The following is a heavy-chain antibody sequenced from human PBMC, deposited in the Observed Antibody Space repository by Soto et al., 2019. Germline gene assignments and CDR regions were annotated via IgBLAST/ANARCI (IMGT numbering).Heavy chain of an antibody. Sequence: QPGGSLRLSCAASGFTVSATCVTWVRQAPGKGLEGVSVILSGGGTYYADSVKDRFTISRDSSKNAVFLQMNSLKAEDTAVYYCVRGHLDWAAGVLDSWGLGALVTVSS. CDR1: GFTVSATC. J-gene: IGHJ4*02. V-gene: IGHV3-66*01. CDR2: ILSGGGT. D-gene: IGHD3-9*01. CDR3: VRGHLDWAAGVLDS.